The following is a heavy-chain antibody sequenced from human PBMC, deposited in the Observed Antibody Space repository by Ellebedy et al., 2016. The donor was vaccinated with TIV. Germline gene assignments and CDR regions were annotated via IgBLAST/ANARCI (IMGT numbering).Heavy chain of an antibody. CDR1: GFTFSSYS. V-gene: IGHV3-48*01. D-gene: IGHD2-21*02. CDR3: AREVTPY. Sequence: GESLKISXAASGFTFSSYSMNWVRQAPGKGLEWVSYISSSSSTIYYADSVKGRFTISRDNAKNSLYLQMNSLRAEDTAVYYCAREVTPYWGQGTLVTVSS. CDR2: ISSSSSTI. J-gene: IGHJ4*02.